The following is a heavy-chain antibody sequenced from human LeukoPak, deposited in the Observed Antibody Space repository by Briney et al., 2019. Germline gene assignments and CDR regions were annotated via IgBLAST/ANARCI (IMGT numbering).Heavy chain of an antibody. Sequence: ASVKVSCKASGYTFTSYGISWVRQAPGQGLEWMGWISAYSGNTNYAQKLQGRVTMTTDTSTSTAYMELRSLRSDDPAVYYCAREPQQLEFDYWGQGTLVTVSS. D-gene: IGHD6-13*01. CDR2: ISAYSGNT. CDR1: GYTFTSYG. V-gene: IGHV1-18*01. CDR3: AREPQQLEFDY. J-gene: IGHJ4*02.